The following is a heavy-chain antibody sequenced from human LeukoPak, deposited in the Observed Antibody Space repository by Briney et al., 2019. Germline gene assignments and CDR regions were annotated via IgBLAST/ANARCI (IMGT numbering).Heavy chain of an antibody. V-gene: IGHV3-30-3*01. CDR3: ARDSRVRPYDSSGYYTGY. CDR1: GFTFDDYA. Sequence: GGSLRLSCAASGFTFDDYAMHWVRQAPGKGLEWVAVISYDGSNKYYADSVKGRFTISRDNSENTLYLQMNSLRAEDTAVYYCARDSRVRPYDSSGYYTGYWGQGTLVTVSS. J-gene: IGHJ4*02. CDR2: ISYDGSNK. D-gene: IGHD3-22*01.